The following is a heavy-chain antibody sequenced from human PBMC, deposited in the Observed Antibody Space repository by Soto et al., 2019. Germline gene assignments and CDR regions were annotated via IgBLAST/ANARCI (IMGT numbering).Heavy chain of an antibody. V-gene: IGHV3-7*01. Sequence: GGSLRLSCAASGFTFSSYWMSWVRQAPGKGLEWVANIKQDGSEKYYVDSVKGRFTISRDNAKNSLYLQMNSLRAEDTAVYYCARDSYDFWSGYQQYYYYMDVWGKGTTVTSP. CDR1: GFTFSSYW. D-gene: IGHD3-3*01. CDR2: IKQDGSEK. CDR3: ARDSYDFWSGYQQYYYYMDV. J-gene: IGHJ6*03.